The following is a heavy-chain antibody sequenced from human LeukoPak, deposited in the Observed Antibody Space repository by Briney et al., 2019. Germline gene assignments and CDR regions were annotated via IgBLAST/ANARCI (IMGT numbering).Heavy chain of an antibody. CDR2: IYYSGST. J-gene: IGHJ6*02. V-gene: IGHV4-59*06. D-gene: IGHD1-26*01. CDR3: ARGRSNYYGMDV. Sequence: SETLSLTCSVSDGSINSYYWNWIRRPPGKGLEWIGYIYYSGSTYYNPSLKSRVTISVDTSKNQFSLKLSSVTAADTAVYYCARGRSNYYGMDVWGQGTTVTVSS. CDR1: DGSINSYY.